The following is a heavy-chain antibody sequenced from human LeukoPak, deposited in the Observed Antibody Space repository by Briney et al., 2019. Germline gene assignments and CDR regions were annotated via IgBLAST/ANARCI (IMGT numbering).Heavy chain of an antibody. V-gene: IGHV3-64*02. CDR1: GFTFSTYA. CDR2: IHSNGGST. CDR3: ARWRGGVGFDY. J-gene: IGHJ4*02. Sequence: PGGSLRLSCAGSGFTFSTYAIHWVRQAPGKGLEYVSAIHSNGGSTYYADSVKGRFTISRDNSKNTVYLHMGSLRAEDMAVYYCARWRGGVGFDYWGQGTLVTVSS. D-gene: IGHD3-16*01.